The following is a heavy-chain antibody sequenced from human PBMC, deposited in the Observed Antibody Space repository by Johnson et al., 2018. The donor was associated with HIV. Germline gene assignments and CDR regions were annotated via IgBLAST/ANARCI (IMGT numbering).Heavy chain of an antibody. CDR3: ARDLETSGWYQGTFDI. CDR2: ISYDGSNK. Sequence: QVQLVESGGGVVQPGGSLGVSCVASGFTFSSYAMHWVRQAPGKGLEWVAVISYDGSNKYYADSVKGRFTFSRDNSKNTLYLQMNSLRAEDTAVYYCARDLETSGWYQGTFDIWGQGTMVTVSS. CDR1: GFTFSSYA. J-gene: IGHJ3*02. V-gene: IGHV3-30-3*01. D-gene: IGHD6-19*01.